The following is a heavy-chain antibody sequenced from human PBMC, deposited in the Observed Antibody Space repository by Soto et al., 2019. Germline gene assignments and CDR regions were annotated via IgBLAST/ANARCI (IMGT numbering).Heavy chain of an antibody. CDR2: IWYGGSNK. D-gene: IGHD3-22*01. CDR1: GFTFSSYG. CDR3: ARPYYYDSSGYYYIDY. J-gene: IGHJ4*02. Sequence: PGGSLRLSCAASGFTFSSYGMHWVRQAPGKGLEWVAVIWYGGSNKYYADSVKGRFTISRDNSKNTLYLQMNSLRAEDTAVYYCARPYYYDSSGYYYIDYWGQGTLVTVSS. V-gene: IGHV3-33*01.